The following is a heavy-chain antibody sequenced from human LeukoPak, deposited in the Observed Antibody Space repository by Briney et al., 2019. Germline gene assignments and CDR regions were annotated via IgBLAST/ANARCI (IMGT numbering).Heavy chain of an antibody. V-gene: IGHV4-34*01. CDR1: GGSFSGYY. D-gene: IGHD1-26*01. Sequence: SETLSLTCAVYGGSFSGYYWSWIRQPPGKGLEWIGEINHSGSTNYNPSLKSRVTISVDTSKNQFSLKLSSVTAADTAVYYCARAAALRWELGAGAFDIWGQGTMVTVSS. CDR2: INHSGST. CDR3: ARAAALRWELGAGAFDI. J-gene: IGHJ3*02.